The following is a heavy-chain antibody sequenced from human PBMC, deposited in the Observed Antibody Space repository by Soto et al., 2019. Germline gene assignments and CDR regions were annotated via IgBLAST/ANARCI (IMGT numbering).Heavy chain of an antibody. D-gene: IGHD2-2*01. J-gene: IGHJ6*02. CDR1: GYTFTGYY. Sequence: AYGKCPCTASGYTFTGYYIHWVREAPGQGLEWMGWINPQTVGTSYAQKFQGRVTLSRDTSINTAYLELSRLRFDDAAVYFCARERYQVISDGMDVWGQGTTVTVSS. V-gene: IGHV1-2*02. CDR3: ARERYQVISDGMDV. CDR2: INPQTVGT.